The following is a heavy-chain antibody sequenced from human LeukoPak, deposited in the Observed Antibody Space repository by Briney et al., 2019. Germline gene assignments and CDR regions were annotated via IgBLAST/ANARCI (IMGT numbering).Heavy chain of an antibody. V-gene: IGHV3-30*02. CDR1: GFTVSSNY. J-gene: IGHJ4*02. CDR2: IRYDGSNK. Sequence: GGSLRLSCAASGFTVSSNYMSWVRQAPGKGLEWVAFIRYDGSNKYYADSVKGRFTISRDNSKNTLYLQMNSLRAEDTAVYYCAKDPSFRPGYFDYWGQGTLVTVSS. CDR3: AKDPSFRPGYFDY.